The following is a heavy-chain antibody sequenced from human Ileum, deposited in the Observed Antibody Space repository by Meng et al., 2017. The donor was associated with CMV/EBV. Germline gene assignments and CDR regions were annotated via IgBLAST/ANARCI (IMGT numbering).Heavy chain of an antibody. Sequence: GESLKISCAASGFTFSSYSMNWVRQAPGKGLEWVSSISSSSSYIYYADSVKGRFTISRDNAKNSLYLQMKSLRAEDTAVYYCAREEGRGTLLYYYYGMDVWGQGTTVTVSS. D-gene: IGHD1-26*01. J-gene: IGHJ6*02. CDR3: AREEGRGTLLYYYYGMDV. CDR2: ISSSSSYI. CDR1: GFTFSSYS. V-gene: IGHV3-21*01.